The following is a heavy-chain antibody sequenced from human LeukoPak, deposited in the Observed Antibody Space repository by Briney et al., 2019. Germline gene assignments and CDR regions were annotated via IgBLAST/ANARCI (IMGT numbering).Heavy chain of an antibody. D-gene: IGHD6-19*01. Sequence: PGESLKISXKGSGYSFTSYWIGWVLRMPGKGLEWMGIIYPGDSDTRYSPSFQGQVTISADKSISTAYLQWSSLKASDTAMYYSARLLGGWPCPFQHWGQGTLVTVSS. CDR1: GYSFTSYW. CDR2: IYPGDSDT. CDR3: ARLLGGWPCPFQH. J-gene: IGHJ1*01. V-gene: IGHV5-51*03.